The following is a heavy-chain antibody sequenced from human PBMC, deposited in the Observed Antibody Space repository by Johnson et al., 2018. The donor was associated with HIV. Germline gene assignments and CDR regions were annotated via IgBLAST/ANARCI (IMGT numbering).Heavy chain of an antibody. CDR3: ARTAMTPVTSSPDAFDI. Sequence: VQLVESGGGVVQPGRSLRLSCAASGFTFSSYGMSWVRQAPGKGLEWVSGVTGTGGDTYYADSVKGRFTISRDNSNNTLDLQMNSLRAEDTAVYYCARTAMTPVTSSPDAFDIWGQGTMVTVSS. J-gene: IGHJ3*02. V-gene: IGHV3-23*04. CDR2: VTGTGGDT. CDR1: GFTFSSYG. D-gene: IGHD4-17*01.